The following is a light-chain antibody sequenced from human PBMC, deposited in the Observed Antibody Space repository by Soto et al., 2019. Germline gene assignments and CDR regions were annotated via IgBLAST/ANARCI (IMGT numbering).Light chain of an antibody. CDR3: QQYDNWPQT. Sequence: EIVLTQSPATLSLSPGERATLSCRASQSVSSNLAWYQQKPGQAPRLLIYGASSRATGIPDRFSGSGSGTDLTLTISRLEPEDFAVYYCQQYDNWPQTFGQGTKVDIK. J-gene: IGKJ1*01. V-gene: IGKV3-20*01. CDR1: QSVSSN. CDR2: GAS.